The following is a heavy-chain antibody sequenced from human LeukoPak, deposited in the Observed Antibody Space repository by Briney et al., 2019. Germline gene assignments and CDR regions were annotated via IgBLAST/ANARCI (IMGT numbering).Heavy chain of an antibody. J-gene: IGHJ4*02. CDR1: GGTFSSYA. D-gene: IGHD3-22*01. CDR2: IIPIFGTA. Sequence: GSSVKVSCKASGGTFSSYAISWVRQAPGQGLEWMGGIIPIFGTANYAQKFQGRVTITTVESTSTAYMELSSLRSEDTAVYYCARVGGGNYYDSSGYYGLGAGLDYWGQGTLVTVSS. V-gene: IGHV1-69*05. CDR3: ARVGGGNYYDSSGYYGLGAGLDY.